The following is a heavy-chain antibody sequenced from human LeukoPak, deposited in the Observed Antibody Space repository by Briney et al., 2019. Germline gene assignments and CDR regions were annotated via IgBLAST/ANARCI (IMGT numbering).Heavy chain of an antibody. CDR3: ARHSGDLRFLEWLLDY. CDR1: GYSISSGYY. D-gene: IGHD3-3*01. V-gene: IGHV4-38-2*01. J-gene: IGHJ4*02. Sequence: KPSETLSLTCAVSGYSISSGYYWGWIRQPPGKGLEWIGSIYHSGSTYYNPSPKSRVTISVDTSKNQFSLKLSSVTAADTAVYYCARHSGDLRFLEWLLDYWGQGTLVTVSS. CDR2: IYHSGST.